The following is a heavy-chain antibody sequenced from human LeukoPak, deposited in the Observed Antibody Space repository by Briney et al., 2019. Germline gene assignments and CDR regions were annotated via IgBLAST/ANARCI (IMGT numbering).Heavy chain of an antibody. V-gene: IGHV4-39*01. Sequence: PSETLSLAWTVAGVSMSSCCNDCGWVRQPPGKGLEWIGSIYYSGNTYYNPSLKSRVTISVDTSRNQFSLRLSSVTAADAAVYYCSRRGFITGLQNYYSLDCWGKGTTVTVSS. CDR3: SRRGFITGLQNYYSLDC. CDR1: GVSMSSCCND. J-gene: IGHJ6*03. D-gene: IGHD1-14*01. CDR2: IYYSGNT.